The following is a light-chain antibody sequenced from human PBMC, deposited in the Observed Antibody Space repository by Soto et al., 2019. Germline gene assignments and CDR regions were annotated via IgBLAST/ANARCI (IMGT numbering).Light chain of an antibody. J-gene: IGKJ1*01. CDR2: WAS. CDR1: QSLLYSSKNRNY. V-gene: IGKV4-1*01. CDR3: QQYYSTPRT. Sequence: DIVMTQSPDSLVVSLGERATINCKSSQSLLYSSKNRNYLAWYQQKPGQPPKLLIYWASTRESGVPDRFSGSGSGTDFTLTITSLQAEDVAVYYCQQYYSTPRTFGQGIKVEIK.